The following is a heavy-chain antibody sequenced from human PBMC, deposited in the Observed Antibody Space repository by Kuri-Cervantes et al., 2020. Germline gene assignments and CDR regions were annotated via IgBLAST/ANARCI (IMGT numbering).Heavy chain of an antibody. V-gene: IGHV3-30*01. CDR1: GFTFSSYA. J-gene: IGHJ3*02. CDR3: ARDGLGAAASLAFDI. D-gene: IGHD6-13*01. Sequence: GGSLRLSCAASGFTFSSYAMHWVRQAPGKGLEWVAVISYDGSNKYYADSVKGRFTISRDNSKNTLYLQMNSLRAEDTAVCYCARDGLGAAASLAFDIWGQGTMVTVSS. CDR2: ISYDGSNK.